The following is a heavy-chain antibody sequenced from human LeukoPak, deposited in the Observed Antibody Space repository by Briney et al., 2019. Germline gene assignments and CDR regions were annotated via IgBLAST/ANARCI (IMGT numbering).Heavy chain of an antibody. J-gene: IGHJ4*02. D-gene: IGHD3-10*01. CDR1: GGSISRSSYY. CDR2: IYYSGST. CDR3: ARLDYYGSGSYPYSFDY. V-gene: IGHV4-39*01. Sequence: PSETLSLTRTVSGGSISRSSYYWGWIRQPPGKGLEWIGSIYYSGSTYYNPSLTSRVTISVDTSKNQFSLKLSSVTAADTAVYYCARLDYYGSGSYPYSFDYWGQGALVTVSS.